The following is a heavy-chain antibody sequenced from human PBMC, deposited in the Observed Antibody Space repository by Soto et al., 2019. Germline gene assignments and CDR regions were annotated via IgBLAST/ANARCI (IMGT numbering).Heavy chain of an antibody. CDR2: ISSGGGST. V-gene: IGHV3-23*04. CDR3: AKLKGGLGRFYGMDA. Sequence: DEQLVESGGGSLQPGGSLRLSCAASGFSVRNYAMTWVRQSPGKGLEGVSLISSGGGSTNYADSVKGRFTISRDNSQNMLYLQMTGLRGEDTALYYCAKLKGGLGRFYGMDAWGQGTMVIVSS. CDR1: GFSVRNYA. J-gene: IGHJ6*02. D-gene: IGHD3-3*01.